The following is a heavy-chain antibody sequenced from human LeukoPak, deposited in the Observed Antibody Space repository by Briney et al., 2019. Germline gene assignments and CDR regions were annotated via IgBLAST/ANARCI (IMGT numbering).Heavy chain of an antibody. CDR3: AKDPGYSYGPYYYYYMDV. CDR2: ISYDGSNK. V-gene: IGHV3-30*09. Sequence: GGSLRLSCAASGFTFSSYAMHWVRQAPGKGLEWVAVISYDGSNKYYADSVKGRFAISRDNSKNTLYLQMNSLRAEDTAVYYCAKDPGYSYGPYYYYYMDVWGKGTTVTISS. D-gene: IGHD5-18*01. CDR1: GFTFSSYA. J-gene: IGHJ6*03.